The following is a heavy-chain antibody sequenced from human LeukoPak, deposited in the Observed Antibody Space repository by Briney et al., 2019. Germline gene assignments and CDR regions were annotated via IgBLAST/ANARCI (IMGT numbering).Heavy chain of an antibody. Sequence: GGSLRLSCAASGFTFSSYWMSWVRQAPGKGLEWVANIKQDGSEKYYVDSVKGRFTISRDNAKNTLYLQMNCLRAEDTAVYYCAKERGTVMEYWGQGTLVTVSS. D-gene: IGHD2-8*02. CDR3: AKERGTVMEY. J-gene: IGHJ4*02. CDR1: GFTFSSYW. CDR2: IKQDGSEK. V-gene: IGHV3-7*03.